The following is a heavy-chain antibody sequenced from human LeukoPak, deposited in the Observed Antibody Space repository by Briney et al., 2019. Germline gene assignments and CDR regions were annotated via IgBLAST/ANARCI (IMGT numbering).Heavy chain of an antibody. V-gene: IGHV5-51*01. Sequence: GESLKISCQGSGYNFPIYWIGWVRQMPGQGLEWMGIIYPDDSNTIYGPSFQGQVTISADRSINTAYLEWSSLKASDTAIYYCARQGAAGKYYYYYMDVWGKGTTVTVSS. J-gene: IGHJ6*03. CDR2: IYPDDSNT. CDR1: GYNFPIYW. CDR3: ARQGAAGKYYYYYMDV. D-gene: IGHD6-13*01.